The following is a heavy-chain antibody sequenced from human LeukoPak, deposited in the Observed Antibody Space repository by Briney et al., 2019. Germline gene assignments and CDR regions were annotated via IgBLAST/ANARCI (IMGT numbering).Heavy chain of an antibody. J-gene: IGHJ6*03. CDR1: GGTFSSYA. V-gene: IGHV1-69*05. D-gene: IGHD3-3*01. Sequence: SVKVSCRASGGTFSSYAISWVRQAPGQGLEWMGRIIPIFGTANYAQKFQGRVTITTDESTSTAYMELSSLRSEDTAVYYCARGILQPEWPYYYYMDVWGKGTTVTVSS. CDR3: ARGILQPEWPYYYYMDV. CDR2: IIPIFGTA.